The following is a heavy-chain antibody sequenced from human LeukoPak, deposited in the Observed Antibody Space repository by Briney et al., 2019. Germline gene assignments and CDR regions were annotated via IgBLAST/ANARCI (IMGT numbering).Heavy chain of an antibody. V-gene: IGHV3-23*01. J-gene: IGHJ1*01. Sequence: GGTLRLSCAASGFTFSSHGMNWVRPPPGRGLEGVSGISPSGGIKYYTASVKGRFNSSRDNSKNTQSLQMNSLRAEDTAVYYCAKDDDWGRYKHWGQGTLVTVSS. CDR1: GFTFSSHG. D-gene: IGHD3-16*01. CDR2: ISPSGGIK. CDR3: AKDDDWGRYKH.